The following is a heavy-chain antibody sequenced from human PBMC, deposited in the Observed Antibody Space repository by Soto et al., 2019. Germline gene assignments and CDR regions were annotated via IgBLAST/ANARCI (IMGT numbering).Heavy chain of an antibody. J-gene: IGHJ3*02. CDR3: ARTKGIGSGRYDAFDI. CDR2: ISYDGTNK. D-gene: IGHD3-10*01. CDR1: GFPFSPYT. Sequence: QVQLVESGGGVVQPGRSLGLSCEVSGFPFSPYTMHWVRQGPGKGLEWVAVISYDGTNKYYAASVKGRFTISRDNSKNTLYLQMNSLRPEDTSVYYCARTKGIGSGRYDAFDIWGQGTMVTVSS. V-gene: IGHV3-30-3*01.